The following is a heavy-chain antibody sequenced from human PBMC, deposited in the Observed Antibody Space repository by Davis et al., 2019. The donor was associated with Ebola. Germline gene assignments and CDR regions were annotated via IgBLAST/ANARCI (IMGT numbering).Heavy chain of an antibody. Sequence: SLKISCEVSGFKFDDFDMHWVRQAPGKGLEWVSGLNWNSITVTYADSVKGRFTISRDNAKNSLYLEMSSLSAEDTAFYYCAKKKRDVYSFDYWGRGTLVTVSS. J-gene: IGHJ4*02. CDR1: GFKFDDFD. CDR2: LNWNSITV. D-gene: IGHD5-24*01. V-gene: IGHV3-9*01. CDR3: AKKKRDVYSFDY.